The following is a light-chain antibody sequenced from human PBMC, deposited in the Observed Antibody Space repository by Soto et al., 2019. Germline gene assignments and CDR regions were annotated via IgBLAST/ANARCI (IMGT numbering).Light chain of an antibody. CDR3: QQYGSSPPT. CDR1: QSVGSSY. Sequence: EIVLTQSPGTLSLSPGERATLSCRASQSVGSSYLAWYQQKPGQAPRLLIYGTSSRATGIPDRFSGSGSGTDFTLTISRLEPEDCAVYYCQQYGSSPPTFGQGTKVHIK. J-gene: IGKJ1*01. CDR2: GTS. V-gene: IGKV3-20*01.